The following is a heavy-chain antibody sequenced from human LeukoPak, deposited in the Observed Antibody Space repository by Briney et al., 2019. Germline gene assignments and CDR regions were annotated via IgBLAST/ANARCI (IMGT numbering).Heavy chain of an antibody. CDR1: GFSLSTSGVG. CDR3: AHSFISGIPIVVVNFDY. CDR2: IYWNDDK. D-gene: IGHD3-22*01. V-gene: IGHV2-5*01. Sequence: SGPTLVKPTQTLTLTCTFSGFSLSTSGVGVGWIRQPPGKALEWLALIYWNDDKRYSPSLKSRLTITKDTSKNQVVLTMTNMDPVDAATYYCAHSFISGIPIVVVNFDYWGQGTLVTVSS. J-gene: IGHJ4*02.